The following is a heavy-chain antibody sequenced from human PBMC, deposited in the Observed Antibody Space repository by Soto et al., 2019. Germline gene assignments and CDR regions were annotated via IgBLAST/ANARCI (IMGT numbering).Heavy chain of an antibody. CDR2: INHSGST. V-gene: IGHV4-34*01. Sequence: SETLSLTCAVYGGSFSGYYWSWIRQPPGKGLEWIGEINHSGSTNYNPSLKSRVTISVDTSKNQFSLKLSSVTAADTAVYYCARVPSGWYTRSRYNWFDPWGQGTLVT. J-gene: IGHJ5*02. CDR1: GGSFSGYY. CDR3: ARVPSGWYTRSRYNWFDP. D-gene: IGHD6-19*01.